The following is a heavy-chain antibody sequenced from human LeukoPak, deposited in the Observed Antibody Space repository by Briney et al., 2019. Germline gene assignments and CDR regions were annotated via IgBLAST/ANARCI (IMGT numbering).Heavy chain of an antibody. D-gene: IGHD6-13*01. V-gene: IGHV3-23*01. CDR3: AKGGEVQAAAVPFDY. CDR2: ICGSGGST. Sequence: GGSLRLSCAASGFTFDDYAMHWVRQAPGKGLEWVSAICGSGGSTYYADSVKGRFTISRDNSKNTLYLQMNSLRAEDTAVYYCAKGGEVQAAAVPFDYWGQGTLVTVSS. J-gene: IGHJ4*02. CDR1: GFTFDDYA.